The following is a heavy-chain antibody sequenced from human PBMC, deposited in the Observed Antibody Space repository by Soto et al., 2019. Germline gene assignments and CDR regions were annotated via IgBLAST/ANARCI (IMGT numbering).Heavy chain of an antibody. CDR1: GVSFSGYY. J-gene: IGHJ4*02. D-gene: IGHD6-19*01. CDR3: ARGWGSGVFDY. CDR2: INHSGST. V-gene: IGHV4-34*01. Sequence: QVQLQQWGAGLLKPSETLSLTCAVFGVSFSGYYWNWIRQPPGKGLEWIGEINHSGSTNYNPSLKSRLTISVATSKNQFSRKLSSVTAADTAVYYCARGWGSGVFDYWGQGTLVTVSS.